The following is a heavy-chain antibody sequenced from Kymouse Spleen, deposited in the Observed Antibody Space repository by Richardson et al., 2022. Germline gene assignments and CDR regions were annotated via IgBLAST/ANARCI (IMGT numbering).Heavy chain of an antibody. V-gene: IGHV3-33*01. J-gene: IGHJ6*02. D-gene: IGHD2-2*02. Sequence: QVQLVESGGGVVQPGRSLRLSCAASGFTFSSYGMHWVRQAPGKGLEWVAVIWYDGSNKYYADSVKGRFTISRDNSKNTLYLQMNSLRAEDTAVYYCARLICSSTSCYYGMDVWGQGTTVTVSS. CDR1: GFTFSSYG. CDR2: IWYDGSNK. CDR3: ARLICSSTSCYYGMDV.